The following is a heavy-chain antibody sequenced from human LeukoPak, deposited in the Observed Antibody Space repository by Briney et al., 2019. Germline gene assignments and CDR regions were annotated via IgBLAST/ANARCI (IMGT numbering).Heavy chain of an antibody. V-gene: IGHV1-69*02. J-gene: IGHJ6*04. CDR3: AKDGVVVVATSVYFYYYGMDV. CDR2: SIPILNIT. D-gene: IGHD2-2*01. Sequence: SVKVSRKASGGTFSSCTISWVRPAPGQGVEWMGRSIPILNITDYAQNFHGRLTLTADQYPSTDFMELSTLRYEDTAVYDCAKDGVVVVATSVYFYYYGMDVWGEGTTVTVSS. CDR1: GGTFSSCT.